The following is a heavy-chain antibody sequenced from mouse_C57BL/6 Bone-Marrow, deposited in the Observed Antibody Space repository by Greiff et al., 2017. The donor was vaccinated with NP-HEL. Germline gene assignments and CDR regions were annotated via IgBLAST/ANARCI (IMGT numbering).Heavy chain of an antibody. D-gene: IGHD1-1*01. J-gene: IGHJ4*01. CDR2: IRLKSDNYAT. CDR3: TGSSPYYAMDY. CDR1: GFTFSNYW. V-gene: IGHV6-3*01. Sequence: EVQLQESGGGLVQPGGSMKLSCVASGFTFSNYWMNWVRQSPEKGLEWVAQIRLKSDNYATHYAESVKGRFTISRDDSKSSVYLQMNNLRAEDTGIYYCTGSSPYYAMDYWGQGTSVTVSS.